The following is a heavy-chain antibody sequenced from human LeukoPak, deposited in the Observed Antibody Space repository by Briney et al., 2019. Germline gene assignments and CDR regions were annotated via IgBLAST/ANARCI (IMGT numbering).Heavy chain of an antibody. Sequence: PSETLSLTCAVYGGSFSGYYWSWIRQPPGKGLEWIGEINHSGSTNYNPSLKSRVTISVDTSKNQFPLKLSSVTAADTAVYYCARGSNYYDSSGYFDYWGQGTLVTVSS. CDR2: INHSGST. V-gene: IGHV4-34*01. CDR3: ARGSNYYDSSGYFDY. J-gene: IGHJ4*02. D-gene: IGHD3-22*01. CDR1: GGSFSGYY.